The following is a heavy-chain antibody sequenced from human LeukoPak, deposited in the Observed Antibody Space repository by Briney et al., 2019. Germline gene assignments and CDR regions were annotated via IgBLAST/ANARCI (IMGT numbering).Heavy chain of an antibody. CDR1: GYTFTCYY. D-gene: IGHD6-25*01. CDR2: INPSGGSR. J-gene: IGHJ3*02. CDR3: ARDRGLGSGDSHDAFDI. V-gene: IGHV1-46*01. Sequence: ASVTVSCKASGYTFTCYYMHWLRQPPGQGLEWMGIINPSGGSRSYAQKFQGRGTLTRDMSTSTVYMALSSLRSEDTAVYYCARDRGLGSGDSHDAFDIWGQGKMVTVSS.